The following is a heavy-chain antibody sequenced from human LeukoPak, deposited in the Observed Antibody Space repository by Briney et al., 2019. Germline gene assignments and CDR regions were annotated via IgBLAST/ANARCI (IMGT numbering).Heavy chain of an antibody. D-gene: IGHD3-10*01. CDR2: IWYDGSNK. V-gene: IGHV3-33*01. CDR1: GFTFSNYG. Sequence: GRSLRLSCEASGFTFSNYGMHWVRQAPGKGLEWVAVIWYDGSNKYYADSVRGRFTISRDNAKNSLYLQMNSLRDEDTAVYYCARDRWFGESRYFDYWGQGTLVTVSS. CDR3: ARDRWFGESRYFDY. J-gene: IGHJ4*02.